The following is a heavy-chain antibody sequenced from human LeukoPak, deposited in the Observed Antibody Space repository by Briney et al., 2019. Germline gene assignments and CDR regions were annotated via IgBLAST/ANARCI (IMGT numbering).Heavy chain of an antibody. D-gene: IGHD1-26*01. CDR1: GFTFSSYE. CDR3: ARDWMEGATFEFQGPVDY. CDR2: IKQDGSEK. J-gene: IGHJ4*02. Sequence: GGSLRLSCAASGFTFSSYEMNWVRQAPGKGLEWVANIKQDGSEKYYVDSVKGRFTISRDNAKKSLYLQMNSLRAEDTAVYYCARDWMEGATFEFQGPVDYWGQGTLVTVAS. V-gene: IGHV3-7*01.